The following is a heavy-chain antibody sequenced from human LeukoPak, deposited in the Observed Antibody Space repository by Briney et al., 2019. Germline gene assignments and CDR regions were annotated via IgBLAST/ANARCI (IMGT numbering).Heavy chain of an antibody. J-gene: IGHJ4*02. CDR3: AREGLGARYFDY. CDR1: GFTSSDHY. Sequence: GGSLRLSCAASGFTSSDHYMDWVRQAPGKGLEWVGRTRNKANSYTTEYAASVKGKFTISRDDSKNSLYLQMNSLKTEDTAVYYCAREGLGARYFDYWGQGTLVTVSS. V-gene: IGHV3-72*01. CDR2: TRNKANSYTT. D-gene: IGHD1-26*01.